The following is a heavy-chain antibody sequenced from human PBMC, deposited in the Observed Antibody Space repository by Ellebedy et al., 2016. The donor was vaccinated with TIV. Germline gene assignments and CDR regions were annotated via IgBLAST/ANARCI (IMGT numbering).Heavy chain of an antibody. CDR3: AAPRRDYNDTKDFDL. V-gene: IGHV1-58*01. CDR1: GFTFTSSA. D-gene: IGHD3-10*01. CDR2: IVVGSGNT. J-gene: IGHJ2*01. Sequence: SVKVSXKASGFTFTSSAVQWVRQARGQRLEWIGWIVVGSGNTEYAQKFQERVTITRDMSRSTAYMELSSLRSEDTAVYYCAAPRRDYNDTKDFDLWGRGTLVTVSS.